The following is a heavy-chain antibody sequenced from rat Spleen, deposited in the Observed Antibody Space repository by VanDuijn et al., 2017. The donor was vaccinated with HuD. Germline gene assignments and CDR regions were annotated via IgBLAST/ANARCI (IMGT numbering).Heavy chain of an antibody. Sequence: QLQESGPGLVKPSQSLSLTCSVTVYSITSSYRWNWIRKFPGNKLEWMGYINGAGSTNYNPSLKSRISITRDTSKNQFFLQVNSVTTEDTATYCCARWDYYSPRWYFDFWGPGTMVTVSS. CDR2: INGAGST. CDR1: VYSITSSYR. V-gene: IGHV3-3*01. D-gene: IGHD1-1*01. J-gene: IGHJ1*01. CDR3: ARWDYYSPRWYFDF.